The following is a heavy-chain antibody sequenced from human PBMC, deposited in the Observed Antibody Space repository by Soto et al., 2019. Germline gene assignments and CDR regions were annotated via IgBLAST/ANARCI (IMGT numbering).Heavy chain of an antibody. CDR2: ISFDGTKK. J-gene: IGHJ6*02. CDR3: AREDDYGYRYINYGLDV. D-gene: IGHD4-17*01. V-gene: IGHV3-30-3*01. CDR1: GFTFNIYA. Sequence: GGSLRLSCAASGFTFNIYALHWVRQAPGKGLEWVAVISFDGTKKYYSDSVRGRFTISRDNLKNTLYLQMNNLRVEDAALYFCAREDDYGYRYINYGLDVWGQGTTVTVSS.